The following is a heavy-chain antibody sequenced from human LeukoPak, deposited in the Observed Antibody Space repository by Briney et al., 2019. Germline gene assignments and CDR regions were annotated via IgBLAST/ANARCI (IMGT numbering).Heavy chain of an antibody. CDR1: GFTFSDYH. J-gene: IGHJ4*02. CDR3: AKDRETTASGTFHY. V-gene: IGHV3-11*06. Sequence: PGGSLRLSCAASGFTFSDYHMSWVRQAPGKGLEWISFIASSSTFTTYADSVRGRFTTSRDDAKNSLDLQMNSLRAEDTAVYYCAKDRETTASGTFHYWGQGTLVTVSS. CDR2: IASSSTFT. D-gene: IGHD6-13*01.